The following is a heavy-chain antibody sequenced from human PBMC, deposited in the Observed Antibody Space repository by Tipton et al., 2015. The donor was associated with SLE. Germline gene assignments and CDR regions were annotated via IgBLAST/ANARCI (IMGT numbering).Heavy chain of an antibody. J-gene: IGHJ3*02. Sequence: TLSLTCTVSGGSISSHYWSWIRPPPGKGLEWIGYLYYSGSTNYNPSLKSRVTISVDTSKNQFSLRLSSVTAADTAVYYCARARGGGNSDAFDIWGQGTMVTVPS. CDR2: LYYSGST. V-gene: IGHV4-59*11. D-gene: IGHD4-23*01. CDR3: ARARGGGNSDAFDI. CDR1: GGSISSHY.